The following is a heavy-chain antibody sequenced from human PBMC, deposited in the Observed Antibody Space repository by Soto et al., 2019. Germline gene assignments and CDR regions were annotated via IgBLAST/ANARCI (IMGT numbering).Heavy chain of an antibody. V-gene: IGHV3-30*18. D-gene: IGHD3-22*01. CDR1: GFTFSSYG. CDR2: ISYDGSNK. Sequence: SLRLSCAASGFTFSSYGMHWVRQAPGKGLEWVAVISYDGSNKYYADSVKGRFTISRDNSKNTLYLQMNSLRAEDTAVYYCAKDTRYDSSGYTDYWGQGTLVTVSS. J-gene: IGHJ4*02. CDR3: AKDTRYDSSGYTDY.